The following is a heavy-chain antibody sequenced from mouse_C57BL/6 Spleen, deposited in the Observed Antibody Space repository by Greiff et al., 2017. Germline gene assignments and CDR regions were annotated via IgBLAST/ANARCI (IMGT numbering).Heavy chain of an antibody. V-gene: IGHV1-69*01. J-gene: IGHJ1*03. D-gene: IGHD1-1*01. CDR3: ARDYYGSENWYFDV. CDR2: IDPSDSYT. Sequence: QVQLQQPGAELVMPGASVKLSCKASGYTFTSYWMHWVKQRPGQGLGWIGEIDPSDSYTNYNQKFKGKSTLTVDKSSSTAYMQLSSLTSEDSAVYYCARDYYGSENWYFDVWGTGTTVTVSS. CDR1: GYTFTSYW.